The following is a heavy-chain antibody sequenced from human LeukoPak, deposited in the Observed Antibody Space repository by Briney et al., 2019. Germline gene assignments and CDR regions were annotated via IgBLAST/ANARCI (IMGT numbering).Heavy chain of an antibody. CDR2: ISSSGSII. CDR1: GFIFSNYN. J-gene: IGHJ4*02. D-gene: IGHD4-17*01. V-gene: IGHV3-48*04. Sequence: PGGSLRLSCAASGFIFSNYNMNWVRQAPGKGLEWVSCISSSGSIIYYTDSVKGRFTISRDNAKNSLYLQMNNLIADDTAVYYCVRALTDYDRNFDYWGQGTLVTVSS. CDR3: VRALTDYDRNFDY.